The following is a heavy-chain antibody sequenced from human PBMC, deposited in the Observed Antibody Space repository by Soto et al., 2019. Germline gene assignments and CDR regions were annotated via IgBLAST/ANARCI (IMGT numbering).Heavy chain of an antibody. CDR3: VPLCRYFSTTTPS. CDR1: GFTFSTYA. V-gene: IGHV3-23*01. CDR2: ISGNGGDYT. J-gene: IGHJ4*02. Sequence: EVQLLESGGGLVQPGGSLRLSCAASGFTFSTYAMSWVRQAPRKGLEWVSAISGNGGDYTYYADSVKGRFTISSDNSKNTLYLQMNSLRAEDTAVYYCVPLCRYFSTTTPSWGQGTLVTVSS. D-gene: IGHD2-2*01.